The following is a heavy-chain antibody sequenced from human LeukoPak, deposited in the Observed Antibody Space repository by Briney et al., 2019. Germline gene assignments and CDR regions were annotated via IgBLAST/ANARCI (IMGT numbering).Heavy chain of an antibody. J-gene: IGHJ5*02. V-gene: IGHV1-69*04. CDR1: GGTFSSYA. CDR2: IIPILGIA. Sequence: ASVKVSCKASGGTFSSYAISWVRQAPGQGLEWMGRIIPILGIANYAQKFQGRVTITADKSTSTAYMELSSLRSEDTAVYYCARSGKGYCSSTSCYFSPFDPWGQGTLVTVSS. D-gene: IGHD2-2*01. CDR3: ARSGKGYCSSTSCYFSPFDP.